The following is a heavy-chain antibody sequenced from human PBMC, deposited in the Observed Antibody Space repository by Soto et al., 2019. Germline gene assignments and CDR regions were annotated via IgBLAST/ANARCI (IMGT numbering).Heavy chain of an antibody. J-gene: IGHJ5*02. CDR3: ARATGSPGWFDP. CDR2: ITSDSSTR. CDR1: GFTLSRFC. V-gene: IGHV3-48*01. D-gene: IGHD1-1*01. Sequence: GGSLRISFSVSGFTLSRFCMKRGRPAPGKGLEWISYITSDSSTRHYADFVKGRFTISRDNAKSSLYLQMNSLRADDTAVYYCARATGSPGWFDPWGQGTLVTVSS.